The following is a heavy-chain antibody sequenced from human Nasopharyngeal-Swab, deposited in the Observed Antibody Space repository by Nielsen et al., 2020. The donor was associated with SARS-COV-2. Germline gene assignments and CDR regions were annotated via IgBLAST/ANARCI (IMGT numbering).Heavy chain of an antibody. J-gene: IGHJ6*03. Sequence: RQAPGKGQEWIAEINHSGSTNYNPSLKSRVTLSVDTSMNQVSLEVSSVTAADTAVYYCARGLSGIVPAPILGLGPYYYYYMDVWGKGTTVTVSS. V-gene: IGHV4-34*01. CDR3: ARGLSGIVPAPILGLGPYYYYYMDV. CDR2: INHSGST. D-gene: IGHD2-2*01.